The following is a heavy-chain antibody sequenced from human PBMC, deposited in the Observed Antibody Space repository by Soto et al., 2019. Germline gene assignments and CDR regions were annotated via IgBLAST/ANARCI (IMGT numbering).Heavy chain of an antibody. CDR3: AAGWLRLLEWFPQPYYGMYV. V-gene: IGHV1-58*01. CDR2: IVVGSGNT. J-gene: IGHJ6*02. CDR1: GFTFTRSA. D-gene: IGHD3-3*01. Sequence: QMQLVQSGPEVKKPGTSVKVSCKASGFTFTRSAVQWVLQARGQRLEWIGWIVVGSGNTNYAKKFQERVTITRDMSTSTAYMELSSLRSEDTAVYYCAAGWLRLLEWFPQPYYGMYVLGQGTTVTVSS.